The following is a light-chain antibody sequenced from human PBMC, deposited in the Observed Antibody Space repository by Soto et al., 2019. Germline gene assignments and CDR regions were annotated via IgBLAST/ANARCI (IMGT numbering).Light chain of an antibody. V-gene: IGLV1-40*01. Sequence: VLTQPPSVSGAPGQRVTISCTGSSSNIGAGYDVHWYQQLPGTAPKLLIYGNSNRPSGVPDRFSGSKSGTSASLAITGLQAEDEADYYCQSYDSSLSALYVFGTGTKLTVL. CDR1: SSNIGAGYD. J-gene: IGLJ1*01. CDR2: GNS. CDR3: QSYDSSLSALYV.